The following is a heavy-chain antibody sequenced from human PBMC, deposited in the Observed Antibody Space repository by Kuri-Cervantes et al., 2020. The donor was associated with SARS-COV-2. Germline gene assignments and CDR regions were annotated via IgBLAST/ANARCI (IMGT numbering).Heavy chain of an antibody. CDR3: ARGGVVPVSFDY. CDR1: GGSISSSSYY. V-gene: IGHV4-39*07. J-gene: IGHJ4*02. D-gene: IGHD2-21*01. CDR2: IYYSGST. Sequence: SETLSLTCTVSGGSISSSSYYWGWIRQPPGKGLEWIGSIYYSGSTYYNPSLESRVTTSVDTSKNQFSLKLSSVTAADTAVYYCARGGVVPVSFDYWGQGTLVTVSS.